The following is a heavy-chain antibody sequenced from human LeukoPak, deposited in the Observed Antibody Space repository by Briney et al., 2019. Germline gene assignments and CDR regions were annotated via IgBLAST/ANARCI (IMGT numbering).Heavy chain of an antibody. J-gene: IGHJ1*01. CDR2: IKQDGSEK. CDR3: ARDKFYSSGWYGTEGYFQH. D-gene: IGHD6-19*01. CDR1: GFTFSSYW. Sequence: PGGSLRLSCAASGFTFSSYWMSWVRQAPGKGLEWVANIKQDGSEKYYVDSVKGRFTISRDNAKNSLYLQMNSLRAEDTAVYYCARDKFYSSGWYGTEGYFQHWGQGTLVTVSS. V-gene: IGHV3-7*03.